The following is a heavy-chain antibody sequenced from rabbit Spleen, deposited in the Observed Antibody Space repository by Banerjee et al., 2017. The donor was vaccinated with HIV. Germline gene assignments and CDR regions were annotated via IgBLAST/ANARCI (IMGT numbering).Heavy chain of an antibody. CDR3: AREGAGAAISFDL. CDR2: IYTGNVKT. V-gene: IGHV1S45*01. D-gene: IGHD4-1*01. CDR1: GFDFSRGYD. J-gene: IGHJ4*01. Sequence: QEQLEESGGDLVKPEGSLTLTCKASGFDFSRGYDMCWVRQAPGKGLEWIGCIYTGNVKTYYASWAKGRFTISKTSSTTVTLQMTSLTVADTATYFCAREGAGAAISFDLWGQGTLVTVS.